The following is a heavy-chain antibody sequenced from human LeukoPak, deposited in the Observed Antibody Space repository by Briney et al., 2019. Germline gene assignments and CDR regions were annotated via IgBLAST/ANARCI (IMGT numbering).Heavy chain of an antibody. CDR3: ARDKVTAVDYYFDY. V-gene: IGHV3-66*01. CDR2: IYSGGGT. CDR1: GFTVSSSY. J-gene: IGHJ4*02. D-gene: IGHD2-21*02. Sequence: GGSLRLSCAASGFTVSSSYMNWVRQAPGKGLEWVSLIYSGGGTYYADSVKGRFTISRDNSKNTLYLQMNSLRAEDTAVYYCARDKVTAVDYYFDYWGQGTLVTVSS.